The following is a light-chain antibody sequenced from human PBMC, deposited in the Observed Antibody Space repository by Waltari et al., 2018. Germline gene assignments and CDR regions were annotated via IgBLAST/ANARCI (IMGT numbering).Light chain of an antibody. CDR1: QSVSGY. CDR3: QQYNDWLAPT. CDR2: SAS. V-gene: IGKV3-15*01. Sequence: EIVMTQSPATLSVSPGERAILSCRASQSVSGYLAWYQQKPGQAPRLLIYSASTRVTGIPARFSGSGSGTEFSLPISSLQSEDFAVYHCQQYNDWLAPTFGGGTKVEI. J-gene: IGKJ4*01.